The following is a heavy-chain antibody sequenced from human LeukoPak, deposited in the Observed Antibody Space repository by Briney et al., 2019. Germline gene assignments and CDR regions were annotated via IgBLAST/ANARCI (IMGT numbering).Heavy chain of an antibody. CDR1: GGSISSYY. V-gene: IGHV4-59*12. CDR2: VHHSGST. Sequence: SETLSLTCTVSGGSISSYYWSWIRQPAGKGLEWIGYVHHSGSTGYHPSLKTRVVISVDMSKGQFSLKLNSVTTEDTAVYYCARGVRGSDFSSGYNTGGNEFDTWGQGALVIVSS. CDR3: ARGVRGSDFSSGYNTGGNEFDT. D-gene: IGHD3-3*01. J-gene: IGHJ5*02.